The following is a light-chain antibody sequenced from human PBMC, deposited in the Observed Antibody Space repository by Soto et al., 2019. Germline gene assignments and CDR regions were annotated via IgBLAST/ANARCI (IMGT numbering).Light chain of an antibody. CDR2: AAS. Sequence: EVVLTQSPGTLSLSPGERATLSCRASQSVTSSYLAWDQKKPGQAPRLLIYAASSRATGVPDRFSGSGSGTDFTLTISRLEAEDFVVYYCQHYGGWATWTFGQGTKVEIK. J-gene: IGKJ1*01. CDR1: QSVTSSY. V-gene: IGKV3-20*01. CDR3: QHYGGWATWT.